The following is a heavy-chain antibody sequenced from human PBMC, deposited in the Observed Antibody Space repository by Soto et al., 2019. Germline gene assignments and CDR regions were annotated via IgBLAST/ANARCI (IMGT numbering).Heavy chain of an antibody. CDR2: IYYSGST. Sequence: LSETLSLTCTVSGGSISSYYWSWIRQPPGKGLEWIGYIYYSGSTNYNPSIKSRVTISVDTSKNQFSLKLSSVTAADTAVYYCARRYGYSFDYWGQGTLVTVSS. V-gene: IGHV4-59*08. CDR1: GGSISSYY. D-gene: IGHD1-1*01. CDR3: ARRYGYSFDY. J-gene: IGHJ4*02.